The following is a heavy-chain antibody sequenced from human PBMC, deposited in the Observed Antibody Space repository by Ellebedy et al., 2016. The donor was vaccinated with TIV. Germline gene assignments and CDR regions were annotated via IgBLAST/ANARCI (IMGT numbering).Heavy chain of an antibody. CDR3: APGGTTKVKKGFGY. CDR1: GFTFSGYA. D-gene: IGHD3-16*01. J-gene: IGHJ4*02. CDR2: INSRGGST. Sequence: GESLKISCAASGFTFSGYAMSWARQAPGKGLEWVSGINSRGGSTSYTDSVKGRFTISRDNSKSTLYLQMDSLRDDDTAVYYCAPGGTTKVKKGFGYWGQGTLVTVSS. V-gene: IGHV3-23*01.